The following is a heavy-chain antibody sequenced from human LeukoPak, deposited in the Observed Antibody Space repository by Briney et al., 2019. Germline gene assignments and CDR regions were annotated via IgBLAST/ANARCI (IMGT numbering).Heavy chain of an antibody. D-gene: IGHD4-11*01. V-gene: IGHV4-39*01. CDR1: GGSISSRTYY. J-gene: IGHJ4*02. CDR2: IYYSGST. Sequence: PSETLSLTCTVSGGSISSRTYYWGWIRQPPGKGLEWIGSIYYSGSTYYNPSLKSRVTISVDTSKNQFSLKLSSVTAADTAVYYCARQGWDYRIDYWGQGTLVTVSS. CDR3: ARQGWDYRIDY.